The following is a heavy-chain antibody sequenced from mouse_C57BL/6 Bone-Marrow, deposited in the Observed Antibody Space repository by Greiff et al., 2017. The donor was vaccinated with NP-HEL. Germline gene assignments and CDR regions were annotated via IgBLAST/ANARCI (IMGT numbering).Heavy chain of an antibody. CDR2: IWRGGST. CDR1: GFSLTSYG. Sequence: VKLLESGPGLVQPSQSLSITCTVSGFSLTSYGVHWVRQSPGKGLEWLGVIWRGGSTDYNAAFMSRLSITKDNSKSQVFFKMNSLQADDTAIYYCAKRGDWLYAMDYWGQGTSVTVSS. CDR3: AKRGDWLYAMDY. J-gene: IGHJ4*01. D-gene: IGHD4-1*01. V-gene: IGHV2-5*01.